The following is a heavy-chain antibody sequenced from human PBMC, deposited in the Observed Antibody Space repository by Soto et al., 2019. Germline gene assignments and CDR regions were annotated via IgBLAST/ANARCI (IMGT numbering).Heavy chain of an antibody. J-gene: IGHJ4*02. Sequence: QITLKESGPTLVKPTQTLTLTCTFSGFSLSTSGVGVGWIRQPPGKALEWLALIYWDDDKRYSPSLKSRLTITKDTSKNQXXXTMTXXXXXXXXXXXXXRHIWGSYPGLYYFDYWGQGTLVTVSS. CDR1: GFSLSTSGVG. D-gene: IGHD3-16*02. V-gene: IGHV2-5*02. CDR3: XRHIWGSYPGLYYFDY. CDR2: IYWDDDK.